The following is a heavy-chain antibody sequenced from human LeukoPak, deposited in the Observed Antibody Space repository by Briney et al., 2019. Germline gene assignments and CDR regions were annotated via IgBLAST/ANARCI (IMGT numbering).Heavy chain of an antibody. CDR3: ARSHCSSTSCYSTPAHDAFDI. D-gene: IGHD2-2*01. CDR1: EFTFSSFN. V-gene: IGHV3-21*01. Sequence: GGSLRLSCAASEFTFSSFNMNWVRQAPGKELEWVSSISSSSSYIYYADSVKGRFTISKNSLYLQMNSLRAEDTAVYYCARSHCSSTSCYSTPAHDAFDIWGQGTMVTVSS. CDR2: ISSSSSYI. J-gene: IGHJ3*02.